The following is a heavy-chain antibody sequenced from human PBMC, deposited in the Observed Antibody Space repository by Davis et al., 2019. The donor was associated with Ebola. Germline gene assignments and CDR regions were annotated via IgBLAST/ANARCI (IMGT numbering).Heavy chain of an antibody. CDR1: GFTFSSYW. CDR2: IKQDGSEK. Sequence: GESLKISCAASGFTFSSYWMSWVRQAPGKGLEWVANIKQDGSEKYYVDSVKGRFTISRDNAKNSLYLQMNSLRAEDTAVYYCARPLLSGNPRDAFDIWGQGTMVTVSS. CDR3: ARPLLSGNPRDAFDI. J-gene: IGHJ3*02. V-gene: IGHV3-7*03. D-gene: IGHD3-10*01.